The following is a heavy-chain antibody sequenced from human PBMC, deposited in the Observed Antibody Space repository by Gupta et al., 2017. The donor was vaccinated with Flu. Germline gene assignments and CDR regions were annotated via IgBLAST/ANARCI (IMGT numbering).Heavy chain of an antibody. V-gene: IGHV3-15*01. CDR3: TAHDRACYGPDY. Sequence: EVQLVESGGGLVKPGGSLRLSCAASGFTFRNAWMSWVRQAPGKGLEWVGRIKSKTDGGTTDYAAPVKGRFTISRDDSKNTLYLQMNSLKTEDTAVYYCTAHDRACYGPDYWGQGTLVTVSS. CDR2: IKSKTDGGTT. J-gene: IGHJ4*02. CDR1: GFTFRNAW. D-gene: IGHD1-1*01.